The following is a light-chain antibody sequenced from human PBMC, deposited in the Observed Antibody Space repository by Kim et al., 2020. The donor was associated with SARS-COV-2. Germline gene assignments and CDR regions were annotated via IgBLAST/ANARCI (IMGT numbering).Light chain of an antibody. J-gene: IGKJ4*01. Sequence: ASVGDRVTITSRASQGIVDLLAWYQQKPEKAPKLLISTASRLQSGVPSRFIGSGSGTEFTLTITSLQPEDFATYYCQQAHSFPLTFGGGTKVDIK. V-gene: IGKV1-12*01. CDR1: QGIVDL. CDR3: QQAHSFPLT. CDR2: TAS.